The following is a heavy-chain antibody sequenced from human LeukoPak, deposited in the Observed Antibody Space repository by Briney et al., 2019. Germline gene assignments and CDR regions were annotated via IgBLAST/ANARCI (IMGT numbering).Heavy chain of an antibody. CDR1: GGSISSGDYY. Sequence: SETLSLTSTVSGGSISSGDYYWSWIRQPPGKGLEWIGYIYYSGSTNYNPSLKSRVTISVDKSKNQFSLKLSSVTAADTAVYYCASGARRPYSSGWYGDYYYGMDVWGQGTTVTVSS. CDR2: IYYSGST. D-gene: IGHD6-19*01. J-gene: IGHJ6*02. V-gene: IGHV4-30-4*08. CDR3: ASGARRPYSSGWYGDYYYGMDV.